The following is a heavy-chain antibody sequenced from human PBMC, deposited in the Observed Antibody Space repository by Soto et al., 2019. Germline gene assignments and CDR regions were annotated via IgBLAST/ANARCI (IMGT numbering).Heavy chain of an antibody. J-gene: IGHJ4*02. V-gene: IGHV1-45*02. CDR3: ASGGAGSGPFTWELPDH. CDR2: ITPFSGDV. D-gene: IGHD1-26*01. Sequence: QMQLVPSGAEVKKTGSTVTVSCKALGNTFTYRYLHWVRQAPGQALEWMGWITPFSGDVHYAQKFPERVTITRDRSINTAYMRRSSLRSEDTAMYYCASGGAGSGPFTWELPDHWGQGTLVTVSS. CDR1: GNTFTYRY.